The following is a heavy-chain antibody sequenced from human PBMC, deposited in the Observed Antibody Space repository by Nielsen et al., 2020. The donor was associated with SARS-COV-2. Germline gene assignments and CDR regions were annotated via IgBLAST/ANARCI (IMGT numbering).Heavy chain of an antibody. J-gene: IGHJ4*02. CDR1: GFTFSTYT. Sequence: GESLKISCAASGFTFSTYTMNWLRQAPGKGLEWVSAITSGYPYIYYADSVKGRFTISRDNGESALYLQMNSLGAEDTAVYYCARDRHYTIPFDYWGQGALVTVSA. D-gene: IGHD4-11*01. V-gene: IGHV3-21*01. CDR3: ARDRHYTIPFDY. CDR2: ITSGYPYI.